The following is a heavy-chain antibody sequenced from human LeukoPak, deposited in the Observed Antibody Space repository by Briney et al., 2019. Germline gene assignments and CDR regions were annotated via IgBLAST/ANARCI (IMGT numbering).Heavy chain of an antibody. V-gene: IGHV1-8*01. J-gene: IGHJ3*02. CDR2: LTPNSGNT. CDR3: AREYDSSGYYAFDI. Sequence: WASLRASSRASGDTFPIYITNWGRQAPGQGLGWRGWLTPNSGNTGYAQKFQGRVTMTRNTSISTAYMELSSLRSEDTAVYYCAREYDSSGYYAFDIWGQGTMVTVSS. D-gene: IGHD3-22*01. CDR1: GDTFPIYI.